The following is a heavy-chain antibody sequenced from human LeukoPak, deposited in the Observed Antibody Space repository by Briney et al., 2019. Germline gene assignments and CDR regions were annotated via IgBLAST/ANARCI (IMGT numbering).Heavy chain of an antibody. CDR1: GGSINSHY. CDR2: IYYTGRN. CDR3: ARRDSGWNYFDY. J-gene: IGHJ4*02. V-gene: IGHV4-59*08. Sequence: PSETLSPTCAVSGGSINSHYRSWIRQPPGKGLEWIGDIYYTGRNNYNPSLKSRVTISVDTSKNHLSLNLTSVLAADTAMYYCARRDSGWNYFDYWGQGNLVTVSS. D-gene: IGHD5-12*01.